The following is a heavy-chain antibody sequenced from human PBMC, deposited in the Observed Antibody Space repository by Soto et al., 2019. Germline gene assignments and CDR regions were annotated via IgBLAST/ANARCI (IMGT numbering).Heavy chain of an antibody. CDR1: GFTFSNAW. D-gene: IGHD3-10*01. J-gene: IGHJ4*01. CDR3: NTDLYIPIITVRFDY. CDR2: IKSKIDGGTT. V-gene: IGHV3-15*07. Sequence: GGSLRLSCAASGFTFSNAWINWVRQAPGKGLEWVGRIKSKIDGGTTDFAAPVKGRFAISRDDSKNMVYLEMNSLKTEDTGVYYCNTDLYIPIITVRFDYWGHGILVTVS.